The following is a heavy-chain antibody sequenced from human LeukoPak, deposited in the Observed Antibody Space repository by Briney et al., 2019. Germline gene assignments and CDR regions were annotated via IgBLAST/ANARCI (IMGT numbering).Heavy chain of an antibody. CDR1: AFTFSSYG. D-gene: IGHD1-26*01. Sequence: GGSLRLSCAASAFTFSSYGMHWVRQAPGKGLEWVAFIRYDGSHEYYTDSVQGRFTISRDNSKNTLYLQMNSLRAEDTAVYYCAKDPGGSYSYFDYWGQGTLVTVSS. J-gene: IGHJ4*02. CDR2: IRYDGSHE. V-gene: IGHV3-30*02. CDR3: AKDPGGSYSYFDY.